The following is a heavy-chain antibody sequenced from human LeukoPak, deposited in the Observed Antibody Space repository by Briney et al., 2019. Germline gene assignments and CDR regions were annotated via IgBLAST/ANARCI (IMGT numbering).Heavy chain of an antibody. V-gene: IGHV1-69*13. D-gene: IGHD5-18*01. CDR1: GGTFSSYA. Sequence: ASVKVSCKASGGTFSSYAISWVRQAPGQGLEWMGGIIPIFGTANYAQKFQGRVTITADESTSTAYMELSSLRSEDTAVYYCARRGYSYGTQEFDYWGQGILVTVSS. CDR2: IIPIFGTA. CDR3: ARRGYSYGTQEFDY. J-gene: IGHJ4*02.